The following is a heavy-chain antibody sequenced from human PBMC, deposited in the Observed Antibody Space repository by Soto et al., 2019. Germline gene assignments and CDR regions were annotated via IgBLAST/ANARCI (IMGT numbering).Heavy chain of an antibody. CDR3: ARPPSQGFSYYFDY. CDR1: GFTFSDYY. V-gene: IGHV3-11*06. J-gene: IGHJ4*02. Sequence: PGGSLRLSCAASGFTFSDYYMSWIRQAPGKGLEWVSYISSSSSYANYADSVKGRFTISRDNAKNSLYLQMNSLRAEDTAVYYCARPPSQGFSYYFDYWGQGTLVTVS. CDR2: ISSSSSYA.